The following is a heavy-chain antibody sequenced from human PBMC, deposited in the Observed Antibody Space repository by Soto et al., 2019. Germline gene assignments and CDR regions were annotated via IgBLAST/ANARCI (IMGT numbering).Heavy chain of an antibody. CDR3: ARARIAAAGKRWFDP. J-gene: IGHJ5*02. CDR2: IYYSGST. D-gene: IGHD6-13*01. V-gene: IGHV4-59*01. Sequence: SETLSLTCTVSGGSISSYYWSWIRQPPGKGLEWIGYIYYSGSTNYNPSLKSRVTISVDTSKNQFSLKLSSVTAADTAVYYCARARIAAAGKRWFDPWGQGTLVTVSS. CDR1: GGSISSYY.